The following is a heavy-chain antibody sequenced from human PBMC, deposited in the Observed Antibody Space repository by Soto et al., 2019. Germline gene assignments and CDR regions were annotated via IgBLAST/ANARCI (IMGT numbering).Heavy chain of an antibody. CDR2: ISGSGGST. CDR1: GFTLSSYA. J-gene: IGHJ6*02. Sequence: EVQLLESGGGLVQPGGSLRLSCAASGFTLSSYAMSWVRQAPGKGLEWVSAISGSGGSTYYADSVKGRFTISRDNSKNTLYLQMNSLRAEDTAVYYCAKRASIAAAGAGYYYYYYGMDVWGQGTTVTVSS. CDR3: AKRASIAAAGAGYYYYYYGMDV. D-gene: IGHD6-13*01. V-gene: IGHV3-23*01.